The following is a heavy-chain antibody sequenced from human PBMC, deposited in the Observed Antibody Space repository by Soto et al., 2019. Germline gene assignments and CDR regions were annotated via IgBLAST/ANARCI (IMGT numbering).Heavy chain of an antibody. Sequence: ASVKVSCKASGYTFTGYYMHWVRQAPGQGLEWMGWINPNSGGTNYAQKFQGWVTMTRDTSISTAYMELSRLRSDDTAVYYCARDGYDFWSGYGDDAFEIWGQGTMVTVSS. V-gene: IGHV1-2*04. J-gene: IGHJ3*02. D-gene: IGHD3-3*01. CDR1: GYTFTGYY. CDR2: INPNSGGT. CDR3: ARDGYDFWSGYGDDAFEI.